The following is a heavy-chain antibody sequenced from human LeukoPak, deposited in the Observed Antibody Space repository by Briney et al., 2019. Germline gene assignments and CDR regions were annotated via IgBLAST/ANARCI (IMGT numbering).Heavy chain of an antibody. J-gene: IGHJ4*02. CDR2: MYYSGNT. V-gene: IGHV4-39*07. D-gene: IGHD4-17*01. Sequence: SETLSLTCTVSGDSISSSSYYWGWIRQPPGKGLEWIGTMYYSGNTYYNPSLKSRVTISVDNSKNQFSLTLTSVTAADTAVYYCAREVGGDFDALDYWGQGTLVTVSS. CDR3: AREVGGDFDALDY. CDR1: GDSISSSSYY.